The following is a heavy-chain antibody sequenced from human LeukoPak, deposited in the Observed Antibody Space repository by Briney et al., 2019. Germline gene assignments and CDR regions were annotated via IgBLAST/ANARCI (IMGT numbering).Heavy chain of an antibody. CDR1: GGSISSYY. Sequence: SETLSLTCTVSGGSISSYYWSWIRQPPGKGLEWIGYIYYSGSTNYNPSLKSRVTISVDTSKNQFSLKLSSVTAADTAVYYCARVVGKTLIDFWGQGTLVTVSS. J-gene: IGHJ4*02. D-gene: IGHD2-21*01. CDR2: IYYSGST. V-gene: IGHV4-59*01. CDR3: ARVVGKTLIDF.